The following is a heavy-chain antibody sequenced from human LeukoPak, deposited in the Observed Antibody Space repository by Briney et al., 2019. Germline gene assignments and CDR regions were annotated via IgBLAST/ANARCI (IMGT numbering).Heavy chain of an antibody. D-gene: IGHD4-23*01. CDR3: ARESGGAFDI. J-gene: IGHJ3*02. CDR2: ISKSDSTT. Sequence: GGSLRLSCAASGFTSSDNFMSWIRQAPGKGLEWVSYISKSDSTTYYADSVKGRFTISRDNAKNSLYLQMNSLRAEDTAVYYCARESGGAFDIWGQGTMVTVSS. V-gene: IGHV3-11*04. CDR1: GFTSSDNF.